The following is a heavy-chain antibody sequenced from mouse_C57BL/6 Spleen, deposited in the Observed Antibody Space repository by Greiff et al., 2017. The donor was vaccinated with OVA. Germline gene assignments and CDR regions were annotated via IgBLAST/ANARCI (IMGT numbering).Heavy chain of an antibody. CDR1: GYTFTSYW. CDR3: ARGGPNLYAMDY. V-gene: IGHV1-59*01. J-gene: IGHJ4*01. D-gene: IGHD6-1*01. CDR2: IDPSDSYP. Sequence: QVQLQQPGAELVRPGTSVKLSCKASGYTFTSYWMHWVKQRPGQGLEWIGVIDPSDSYPNYNQKFKGSATLTVDTSSSTAYMQLSSLTSEDSAVYYCARGGPNLYAMDYWGQGTSVTVSS.